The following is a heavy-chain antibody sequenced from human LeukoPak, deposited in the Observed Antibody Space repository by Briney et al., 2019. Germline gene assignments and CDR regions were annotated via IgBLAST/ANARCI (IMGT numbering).Heavy chain of an antibody. Sequence: SETLSLTCTVSGGSIGSYYWSWIRQPPGKGLEWIGYVYYSGSTNYNPSLKSRVTISIDTSKNQFSLKLSSVTAADTAVYYCASAWESEHFDYWGQGTLVTVSS. J-gene: IGHJ4*02. CDR1: GGSIGSYY. CDR3: ASAWESEHFDY. V-gene: IGHV4-59*08. D-gene: IGHD1-26*01. CDR2: VYYSGST.